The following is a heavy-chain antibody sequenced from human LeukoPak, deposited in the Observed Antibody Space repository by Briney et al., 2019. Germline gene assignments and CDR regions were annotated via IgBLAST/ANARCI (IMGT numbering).Heavy chain of an antibody. Sequence: GRSLRLSCAASGFTFDDYAMHWVRQAPGKGLEWASGISWNSGSIGYADSVKGRFTISRDNAKNSLYLQMNSLRAEDTAVYYCAKDLYDLPWGQGTLVTVSS. J-gene: IGHJ5*02. CDR1: GFTFDDYA. CDR2: ISWNSGSI. CDR3: AKDLYDLP. D-gene: IGHD3-22*01. V-gene: IGHV3-9*01.